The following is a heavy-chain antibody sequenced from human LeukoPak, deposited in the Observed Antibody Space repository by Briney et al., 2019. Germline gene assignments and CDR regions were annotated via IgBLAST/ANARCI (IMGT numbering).Heavy chain of an antibody. V-gene: IGHV3-74*01. Sequence: PGGSLRLSCAASGFTFSSYWMHWVRQAPGKGLVWVSRINSDGSSTSYADSVKGRFTISRDNAKNTLYLQMNSLRAEDTAVYYCARGEGIIRRYYYDGSGYPDYWGQGTLVTVSS. CDR1: GFTFSSYW. CDR3: ARGEGIIRRYYYDGSGYPDY. D-gene: IGHD3-22*01. J-gene: IGHJ4*02. CDR2: INSDGSST.